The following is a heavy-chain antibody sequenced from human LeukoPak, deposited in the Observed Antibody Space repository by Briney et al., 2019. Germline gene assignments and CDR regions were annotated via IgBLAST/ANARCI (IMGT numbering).Heavy chain of an antibody. D-gene: IGHD3-10*01. V-gene: IGHV4-39*01. J-gene: IGHJ5*02. CDR2: IYYSGSP. CDR3: ARHVGFITMVRGVINNNWFDP. Sequence: SETLSLTCSVSGGFINSGHYYWAWIRQPPGKGLEWIGSIYYSGSPYYNPSLKSRVTISVDTSKKQFSLKLSSVTAADTAVYYCARHVGFITMVRGVINNNWFDPWGQGTLVTVSS. CDR1: GGFINSGHYY.